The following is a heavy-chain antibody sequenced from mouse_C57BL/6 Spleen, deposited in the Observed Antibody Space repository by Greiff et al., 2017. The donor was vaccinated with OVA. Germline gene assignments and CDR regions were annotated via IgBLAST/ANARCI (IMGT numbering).Heavy chain of an antibody. CDR1: GYAFSSSW. V-gene: IGHV1-82*01. CDR2: IYPGDGDT. D-gene: IGHD1-1*01. CDR3: ARWDITTVVVDY. Sequence: QVQLQQSGPELVKPGASVKISCKASGYAFSSSWMNWVKQRPGKGLEWIGRIYPGDGDTNYNGKFKGKATLTADKSSSTAYMQLSSLTSEDSAVYFCARWDITTVVVDYWGQGTTLTVSS. J-gene: IGHJ2*01.